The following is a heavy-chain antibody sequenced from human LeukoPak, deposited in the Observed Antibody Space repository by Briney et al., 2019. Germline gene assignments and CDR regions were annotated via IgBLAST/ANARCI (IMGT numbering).Heavy chain of an antibody. CDR3: ARAGGYSLLYYYGMDV. V-gene: IGHV4-59*01. Sequence: PSETLSLTCTVSGGSISSYYWSWIRQPPGKGLEWIGYIYYSGSTNYNPSLKSRVTISVDTSKNQFSLKLSSVTAADTAVYYCARAGGYSLLYYYGMDVWGQGTTVTVSS. CDR1: GGSISSYY. CDR2: IYYSGST. D-gene: IGHD5-18*01. J-gene: IGHJ6*02.